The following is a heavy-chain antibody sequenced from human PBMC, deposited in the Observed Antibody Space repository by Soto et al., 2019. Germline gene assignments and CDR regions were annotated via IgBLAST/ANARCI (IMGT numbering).Heavy chain of an antibody. CDR2: ITWNGGSI. D-gene: IGHD3-22*01. CDR3: AKDKYSDSSGYPDY. CDR1: GFTFGDYA. V-gene: IGHV3-9*01. Sequence: LRLSCAASGFTFGDYAMHWVRQAPGKGLEWVSGITWNGGSIGYADSVKARFTISRDNAKNSLYLQMDSLRPEDTALYYCAKDKYSDSSGYPDYWGQGTLVTVSS. J-gene: IGHJ4*02.